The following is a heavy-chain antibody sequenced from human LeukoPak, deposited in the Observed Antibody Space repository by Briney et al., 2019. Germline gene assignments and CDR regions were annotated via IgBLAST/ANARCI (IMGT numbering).Heavy chain of an antibody. CDR2: IKSKTDGGTT. CDR1: GFTFSNAW. J-gene: IGHJ4*02. CDR3: TTSPSYNWNYGDFDY. V-gene: IGHV3-15*01. D-gene: IGHD1-7*01. Sequence: GGSLRLSCAASGFTFSNAWMSWVRQAPGKGLEWVGRIKSKTDGGTTDYAAPVKGRFTISRDDSKNTLYLQMNSLKTEDTAVYYCTTSPSYNWNYGDFDYWGQGTLGTVSS.